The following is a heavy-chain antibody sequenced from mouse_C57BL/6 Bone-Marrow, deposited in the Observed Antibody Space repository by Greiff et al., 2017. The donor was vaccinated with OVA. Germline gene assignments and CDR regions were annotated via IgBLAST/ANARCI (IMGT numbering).Heavy chain of an antibody. D-gene: IGHD2-5*01. V-gene: IGHV5-16*02. J-gene: IGHJ4*01. Sequence: EVQLVESEGGLVQPGSSMKLSCTASGFTFSDYYMAWVRQVPEKGLEWVANINYDGSSTYYLDSLKSRFIISRDNAKNILYLQMSSLKSEDTATYYCARRSNYDAMDYWGQGTSVTVSS. CDR3: ARRSNYDAMDY. CDR1: GFTFSDYY. CDR2: INYDGSST.